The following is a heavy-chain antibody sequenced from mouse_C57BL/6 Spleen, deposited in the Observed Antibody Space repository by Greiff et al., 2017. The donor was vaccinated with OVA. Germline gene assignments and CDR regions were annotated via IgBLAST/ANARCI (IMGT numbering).Heavy chain of an antibody. V-gene: IGHV1-53*01. D-gene: IGHD2-13*01. CDR3: ARGDPPYYAMDY. Sequence: QVQLQQPGTELVKPGASVKLSCKASGYTFTSYWMHWVKQRPGKGLEWIGNINPSNGGTNYNEKFKSKATLTVDKSSSTAYMQLSSLTSEDSAVYYCARGDPPYYAMDYWGQGTSVTVSS. CDR1: GYTFTSYW. J-gene: IGHJ4*01. CDR2: INPSNGGT.